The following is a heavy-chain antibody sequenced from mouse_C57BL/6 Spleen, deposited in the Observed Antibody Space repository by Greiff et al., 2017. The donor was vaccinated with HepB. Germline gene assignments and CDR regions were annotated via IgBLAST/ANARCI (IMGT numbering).Heavy chain of an antibody. D-gene: IGHD2-3*01. Sequence: QVQLQQSGAELVKPGASVKLSCKASGYTFTSYWMHWVKQRPGQGLEWIGMIHPNSGSTNYNEKFKSKATLTVDKSSSTAYMQLSSLTSEDSAVYYCARGPYDGYYKGYDVDYWGQGTTLTVSS. CDR2: IHPNSGST. V-gene: IGHV1-64*01. J-gene: IGHJ2*01. CDR1: GYTFTSYW. CDR3: ARGPYDGYYKGYDVDY.